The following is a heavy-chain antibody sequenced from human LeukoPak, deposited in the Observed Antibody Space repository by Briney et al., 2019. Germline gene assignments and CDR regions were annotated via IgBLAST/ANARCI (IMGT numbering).Heavy chain of an antibody. D-gene: IGHD1-26*01. CDR3: AVVNSGYVDY. Sequence: GGSLRLSCAASGFTFSSYAMHWVRQAPGKGLEWVAVISYDGSNKYYADSVKGRFTISRDNSKNTPYLQMNSLRAEDTAVYYCAVVNSGYVDYWGQGTLVTVSS. CDR1: GFTFSSYA. CDR2: ISYDGSNK. J-gene: IGHJ4*02. V-gene: IGHV3-30*04.